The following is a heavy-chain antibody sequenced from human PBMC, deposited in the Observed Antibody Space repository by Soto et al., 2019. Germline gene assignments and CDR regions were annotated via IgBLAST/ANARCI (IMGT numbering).Heavy chain of an antibody. J-gene: IGHJ6*03. CDR1: GYIFTGYY. V-gene: IGHV1-2*04. CDR2: INPNSGGT. D-gene: IGHD3-9*01. Sequence: ASVKVSCKASGYIFTGYYMHWVRQAPGQGLEWMGWINPNSGGTNYAQKFQGWVTMTRDTSISTAYMELSRLRSDDTAVYYCASSNYDILTGPTRRDYYYYMDVWGKGTTVTVSS. CDR3: ASSNYDILTGPTRRDYYYYMDV.